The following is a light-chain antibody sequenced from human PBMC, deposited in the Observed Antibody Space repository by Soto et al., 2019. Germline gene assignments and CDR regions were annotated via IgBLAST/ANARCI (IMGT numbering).Light chain of an antibody. J-gene: IGLJ1*01. V-gene: IGLV2-14*01. CDR2: DVS. Sequence: QSALTQPASVSGSPGQSITISCTGTSSDVGGYNYVSWYQQHPGKAPKLMIYDVSNRPSGVSNRFSGSKSGNTASLTISGLQAEDEADYYCSSYTSSSTYYVFGTGTQLTAL. CDR3: SSYTSSSTYYV. CDR1: SSDVGGYNY.